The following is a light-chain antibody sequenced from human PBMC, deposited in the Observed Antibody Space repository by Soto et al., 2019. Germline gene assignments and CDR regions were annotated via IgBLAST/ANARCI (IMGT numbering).Light chain of an antibody. CDR2: GAS. J-gene: IGKJ2*01. V-gene: IGKV3-20*01. CDR3: QQYGTSPYT. CDR1: QSVTSNY. Sequence: EIVLTQSPGTLSLSPGERATLSCRASQSVTSNYLAWYQQKPGQAPRLLIYGASSRPGGIPDRFSGGGSGRDFTLTINRLQPEDFAVYCCQQYGTSPYTFAQGTKLEI.